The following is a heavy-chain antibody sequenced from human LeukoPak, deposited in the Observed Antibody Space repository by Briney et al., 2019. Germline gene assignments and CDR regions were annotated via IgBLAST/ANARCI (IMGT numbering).Heavy chain of an antibody. CDR3: ARYYDSSGYPPESVDY. V-gene: IGHV3-7*01. Sequence: GGSLGLSCAASGFTFSNYWMSWVRQAPGKGLEWVANIKQDGSEKYYVDSVKGRFTISRDNAKNSLYLQMNSLRAEDTAVYYCARYYDSSGYPPESVDYWGQGTLVTVSS. J-gene: IGHJ4*02. D-gene: IGHD3-22*01. CDR1: GFTFSNYW. CDR2: IKQDGSEK.